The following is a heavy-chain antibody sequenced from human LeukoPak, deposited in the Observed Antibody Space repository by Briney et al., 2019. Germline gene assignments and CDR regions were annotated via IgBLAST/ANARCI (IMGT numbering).Heavy chain of an antibody. CDR2: INSDGSST. J-gene: IGHJ6*02. CDR1: GFTFSSYW. D-gene: IGHD3-22*01. Sequence: GGSLRLSCAASGFTFSSYWMRWVRQAPGKGLVWVSRINSDGSSTIYADSVKGRFTISRDNAKNTLYLQMNSLRAEDTAVYYCARSVIYDPFYYYGMDVWGQGTTVTVSS. V-gene: IGHV3-74*01. CDR3: ARSVIYDPFYYYGMDV.